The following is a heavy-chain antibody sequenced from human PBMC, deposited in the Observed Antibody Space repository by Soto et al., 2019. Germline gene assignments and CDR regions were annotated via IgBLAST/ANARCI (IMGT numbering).Heavy chain of an antibody. J-gene: IGHJ3*01. CDR1: RYTFTSHG. D-gene: IGHD3-9*01. Sequence: QIQLVQSGGDVKTPGASVKVSCTTSRYTFTSHGIAWVLKAPGQGLEWMGWLSTFNGKTDSAQKFQGRVTMTADTITRTVHMELRSLRSDDTAVYYCARLLTEGATFREDAFDLWGPGTKVTVSS. CDR3: ARLLTEGATFREDAFDL. CDR2: LSTFNGKT. V-gene: IGHV1-18*01.